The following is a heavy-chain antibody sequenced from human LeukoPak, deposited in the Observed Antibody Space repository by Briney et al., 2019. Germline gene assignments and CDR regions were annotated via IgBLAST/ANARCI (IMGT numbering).Heavy chain of an antibody. D-gene: IGHD4-17*01. CDR2: IKQDGSET. CDR3: ARDRDYGDYVGSYFDY. CDR1: GFTFSSYW. V-gene: IGHV3-7*01. Sequence: GGSLRLSCAASGFTFSSYWMSWVRQAPGKGLEWVANIKQDGSETYYVDSVKGRFTISRDNAKNSLYLQMNSLRAEDTAVYYCARDRDYGDYVGSYFDYWGQGTLVTVSS. J-gene: IGHJ4*02.